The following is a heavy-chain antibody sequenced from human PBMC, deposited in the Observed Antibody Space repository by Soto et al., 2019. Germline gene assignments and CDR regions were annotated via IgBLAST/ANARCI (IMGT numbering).Heavy chain of an antibody. V-gene: IGHV4-31*03. CDR3: ARIGLGIRSFWFDP. Sequence: SETLSLTCTVSGGSISSGGYYWSWIRQHPGKGLEWIGYIYYSGSTYYNPSLKSRVTISVDTSKNQFSLKLSSVTAADTAVYYCARIGLGIRSFWFDPWGQGTLVTVSS. J-gene: IGHJ5*02. CDR1: GGSISSGGYY. CDR2: IYYSGST. D-gene: IGHD3-10*01.